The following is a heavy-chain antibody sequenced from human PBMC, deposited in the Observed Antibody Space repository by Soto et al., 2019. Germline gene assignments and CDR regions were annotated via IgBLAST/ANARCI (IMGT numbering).Heavy chain of an antibody. CDR3: ARSWEGSSWSDHTDAFDIWGQGTMVTVSSGKFYLPGHNWNAYYYYGMDV. J-gene: IGHJ6*02. CDR1: GYTFTSYG. CDR2: ISAYNGNT. D-gene: IGHD1-20*01. Sequence: ASVKVSCKASGYTFTSYGISWVRQAPGQGLEWMGWISAYNGNTNYAQKLQGRVTMTTDTSTSTAYMELRSLRSDDTAVYYCARSWEGSSWSDHTDAFDIWGQGTMVTVSSGKFYLPGHNWNAYYYYGMDVWGQGTTVTVSS. V-gene: IGHV1-18*01.